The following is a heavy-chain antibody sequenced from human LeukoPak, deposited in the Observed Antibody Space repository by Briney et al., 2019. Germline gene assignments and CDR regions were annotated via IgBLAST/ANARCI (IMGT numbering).Heavy chain of an antibody. J-gene: IGHJ4*02. CDR1: GFTFSRYA. Sequence: GGSLRLSCAASGFTFSRYAMSWVRQAPGKGLEWVSGISGSGGSTYYADSVKGRFTISRDNSKNTLYLQMNSLRAEDTAVYYCAKDFLPPVVGFGGQGTLVTVSS. V-gene: IGHV3-23*01. D-gene: IGHD2-15*01. CDR3: AKDFLPPVVGF. CDR2: ISGSGGST.